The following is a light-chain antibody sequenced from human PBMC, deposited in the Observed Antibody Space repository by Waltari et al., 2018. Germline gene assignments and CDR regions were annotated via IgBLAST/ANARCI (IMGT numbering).Light chain of an antibody. Sequence: EIVMTQSPATLSVSPGERATLSCRASQSVNSNLAWYQQQPGQAPRLLLFGASKRDSGIPARFIGSGSGTEFTLTISSLQSEDFAVYYCQQYDDWPPYTFGQGTKLDIK. CDR1: QSVNSN. J-gene: IGKJ2*01. CDR2: GAS. CDR3: QQYDDWPPYT. V-gene: IGKV3-15*01.